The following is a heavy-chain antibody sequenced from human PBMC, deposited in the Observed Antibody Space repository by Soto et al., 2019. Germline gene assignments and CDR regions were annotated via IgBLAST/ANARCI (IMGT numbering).Heavy chain of an antibody. CDR3: AKGTKYCSSGVCSVFDY. Sequence: EVQVAESGGGSVQPGRSLRLSCEASGFSFDEYAMHWVRQVPGKGLEWVSRINWNSGNIGYADSVMGRVNMSRDNAKNSLYLQMNSLRPEDTAFYYCAKGTKYCSSGVCSVFDYWGQGTLVTVSS. V-gene: IGHV3-9*01. CDR2: INWNSGNI. D-gene: IGHD2-8*01. CDR1: GFSFDEYA. J-gene: IGHJ4*02.